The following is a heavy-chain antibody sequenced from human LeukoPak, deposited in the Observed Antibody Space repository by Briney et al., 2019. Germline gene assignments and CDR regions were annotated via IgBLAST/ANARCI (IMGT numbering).Heavy chain of an antibody. CDR2: INPSGGST. Sequence: ASVKVSCKASGYTFTSYYMHWVRQAPGQGLEWMGIINPSGGSTSYAQKFQGRVTMTRDTSTSTVYMELSSLRSEDTAVYYCARYPSRDGYDLDAFDIWGQGTMVTVSS. J-gene: IGHJ3*02. V-gene: IGHV1-46*01. CDR3: ARYPSRDGYDLDAFDI. CDR1: GYTFTSYY. D-gene: IGHD5-24*01.